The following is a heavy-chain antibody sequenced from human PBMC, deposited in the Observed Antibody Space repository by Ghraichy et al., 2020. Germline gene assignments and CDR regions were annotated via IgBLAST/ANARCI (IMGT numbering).Heavy chain of an antibody. D-gene: IGHD3-22*01. CDR1: GGTFSSYA. CDR2: IIPIFGTA. V-gene: IGHV1-69*13. CDR3: ARDFAYYDSSGYYYLYYFDY. J-gene: IGHJ4*02. Sequence: SVKVSCKASGGTFSSYAISWVRQAPGQGLEWMGGIIPIFGTANYAQKFQGRVTITADESTSTAYMELSSLRSEDTAVYYCARDFAYYDSSGYYYLYYFDYWGQGTLVTVSS.